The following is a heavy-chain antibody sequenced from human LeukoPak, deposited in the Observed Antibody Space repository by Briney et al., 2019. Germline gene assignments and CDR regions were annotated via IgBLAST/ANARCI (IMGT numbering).Heavy chain of an antibody. CDR3: ARVRTYGSGSFTRYYFDY. D-gene: IGHD3-10*01. V-gene: IGHV4-59*01. J-gene: IGHJ4*02. CDR2: IYYSVST. CDR1: GGSISSYY. Sequence: SETLSLTCTVSGGSISSYYWSWIRQPPGKGLEWVGSIYYSVSTNYNPSLRSRVTISVDTSKNQFSLKLSSVTAADTAVYYCARVRTYGSGSFTRYYFDYWGQGTLVTVSS.